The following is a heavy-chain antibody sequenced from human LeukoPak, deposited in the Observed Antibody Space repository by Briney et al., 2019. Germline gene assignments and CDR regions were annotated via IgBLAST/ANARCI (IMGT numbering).Heavy chain of an antibody. V-gene: IGHV3-7*01. CDR1: GFTFSNHW. CDR2: MKQDGSEK. CDR3: ARDTRGYFDS. J-gene: IGHJ4*02. Sequence: GGSLRLSCAASGFTFSNHWMIWVRQAPGKGLEWVANMKQDGSEKYYVDSVKGRFTISRDNAKKSLYLQMNSLRAEDTAVYYCARDTRGYFDSWGQGTLVTVSS. D-gene: IGHD3-10*01.